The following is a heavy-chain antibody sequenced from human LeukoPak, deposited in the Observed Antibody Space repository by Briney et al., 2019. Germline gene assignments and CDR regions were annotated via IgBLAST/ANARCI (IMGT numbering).Heavy chain of an antibody. Sequence: ASVKVSCKASGYTFTSYAMHWVRQAPGQRLEWMGWINAGNGNTKYSQKFQGRVTITRDTSASTAYMELSSLRSEDTAVYYCARGGTHYYDSSGYPSFDYWGQGTLVTVSS. D-gene: IGHD3-22*01. CDR3: ARGGTHYYDSSGYPSFDY. V-gene: IGHV1-3*01. CDR1: GYTFTSYA. J-gene: IGHJ4*02. CDR2: INAGNGNT.